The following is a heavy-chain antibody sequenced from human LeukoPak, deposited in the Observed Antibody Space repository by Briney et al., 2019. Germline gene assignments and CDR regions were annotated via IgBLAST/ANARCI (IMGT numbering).Heavy chain of an antibody. CDR3: VRDNRSYNFDY. D-gene: IGHD1-26*01. V-gene: IGHV3-74*01. CDR2: IRSDGSTT. CDR1: AFTFSRYW. J-gene: IGHJ4*02. Sequence: GGSLRLSCAASAFTFSRYWMHWVRQAPGKGLVWVSCIRSDGSTTSIADSAKGRFTISRDNAKNTVYLQMNSLRAEDTAVYYCVRDNRSYNFDYWGQGTLVTVSS.